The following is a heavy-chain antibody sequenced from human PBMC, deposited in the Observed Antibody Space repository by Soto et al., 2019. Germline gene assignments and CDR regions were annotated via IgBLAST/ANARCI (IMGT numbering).Heavy chain of an antibody. CDR3: ARPLWRDDYNWGYFDL. V-gene: IGHV3-30-3*01. Sequence: PGGSLRLSCAASGFTFSSYAMHWVRQAPGKGLEWVAVISYDGSNKYYADSVKGRFTISRDNSKNTLYLQMNSLRTEDTAVYYCARPLWRDDYNWGYFDLRGRGTLVTVSS. J-gene: IGHJ2*01. D-gene: IGHD4-4*01. CDR2: ISYDGSNK. CDR1: GFTFSSYA.